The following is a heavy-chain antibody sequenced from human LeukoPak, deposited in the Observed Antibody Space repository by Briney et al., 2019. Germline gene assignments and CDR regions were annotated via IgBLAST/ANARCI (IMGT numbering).Heavy chain of an antibody. J-gene: IGHJ5*02. Sequence: PSETLSLTCTVSGGSITSYYWSWIRQSAGKGLEWIGRIYNTGSTTYNPSLKSRVTMSLDTSKNQFSLKLSSVTAADTAVYYCARDSGTTGEVKFDPWGQGTLVTVSS. CDR2: IYNTGST. D-gene: IGHD3-10*01. CDR3: ARDSGTTGEVKFDP. V-gene: IGHV4-4*07. CDR1: GGSITSYY.